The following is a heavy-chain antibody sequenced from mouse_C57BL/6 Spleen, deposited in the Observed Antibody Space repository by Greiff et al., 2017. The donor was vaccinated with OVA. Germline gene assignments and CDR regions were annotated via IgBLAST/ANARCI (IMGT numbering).Heavy chain of an antibody. D-gene: IGHD2-3*01. CDR2: IRSKSNNYAT. Sequence: EVNLVESGGGLVQPKGSLKLSCAASGFSFNTYAMNWVRQAPGKGLEWVARIRSKSNNYATYYADSVKDRFTISRDDSESMLYLQMNNLKTEDTAMYYCVRDDGYYVRYWYFDVWGTGTTVTVSS. J-gene: IGHJ1*03. V-gene: IGHV10-1*01. CDR3: VRDDGYYVRYWYFDV. CDR1: GFSFNTYA.